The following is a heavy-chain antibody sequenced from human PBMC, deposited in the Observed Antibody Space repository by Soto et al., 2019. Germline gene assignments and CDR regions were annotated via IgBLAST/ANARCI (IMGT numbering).Heavy chain of an antibody. CDR3: AKDHDSSSTADY. V-gene: IGHV3-48*02. CDR1: GFTFSSYN. D-gene: IGHD6-6*01. Sequence: PGGSLRLSCAASGFTFSSYNMNWVRQAPGKGLEWVSYISGSGSTIYYADSVKGRFTISRDNAKDSLYLQMNSLRDEDTAVYYCAKDHDSSSTADYWGQGTLVTVSS. J-gene: IGHJ4*02. CDR2: ISGSGSTI.